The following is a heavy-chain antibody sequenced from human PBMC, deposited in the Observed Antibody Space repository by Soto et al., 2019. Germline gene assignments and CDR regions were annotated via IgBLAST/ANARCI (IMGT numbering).Heavy chain of an antibody. CDR2: IYPGDSDT. Sequence: GASLKISCEGSGYSFTRYWIGWVRQMPGKGLEWMGIIYPGDSDTRYSPSFQGQVTISADKSISTAYLQWSSLKASDTAMYYCARHSYCSSTSCPDYYYYYYMDVWGKGTTVTVSS. V-gene: IGHV5-51*01. D-gene: IGHD2-2*01. CDR3: ARHSYCSSTSCPDYYYYYYMDV. J-gene: IGHJ6*03. CDR1: GYSFTRYW.